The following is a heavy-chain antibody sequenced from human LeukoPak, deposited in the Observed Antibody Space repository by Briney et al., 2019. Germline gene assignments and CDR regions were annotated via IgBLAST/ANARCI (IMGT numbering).Heavy chain of an antibody. V-gene: IGHV4-59*08. J-gene: IGHJ3*02. CDR1: VDSLTSHF. CDR3: ARRMATVTDAFDI. CDR2: VFHSGTT. Sequence: SETLSLTCNVSVDSLTSHFWSWIRQTPGKGLEWIGYVFHSGTTNYSPSLKSRVTISLDASKKQFYLRLASVTAADTALYYCARRMATVTDAFDIWGRGTMVSVSS. D-gene: IGHD5-24*01.